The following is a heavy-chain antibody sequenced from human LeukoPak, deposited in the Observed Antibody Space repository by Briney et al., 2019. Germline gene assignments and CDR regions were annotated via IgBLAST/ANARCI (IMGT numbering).Heavy chain of an antibody. Sequence: GGSLRLSCAASGFTFSSYAMSWVRQAPGKGLEWVSAISGSGGSTYYADSVKGRFTISRDNSKNTLYLQMNSLRAEDTAVYYCAKAYYDILTGYFRNYGMDVWGQGTTVTVSS. CDR2: ISGSGGST. V-gene: IGHV3-23*01. CDR3: AKAYYDILTGYFRNYGMDV. D-gene: IGHD3-9*01. CDR1: GFTFSSYA. J-gene: IGHJ6*02.